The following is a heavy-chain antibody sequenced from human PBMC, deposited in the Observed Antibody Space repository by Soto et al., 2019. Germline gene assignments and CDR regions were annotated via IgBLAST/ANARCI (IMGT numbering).Heavy chain of an antibody. CDR3: AIFEPAVVPATDDY. V-gene: IGHV3-21*01. J-gene: IGHJ4*02. CDR2: ISSSSSYT. Sequence: VGSVRLSCAASGFTFSTYSMNWVRQAPGKGLEWVSSISSSSSYTYYADSAKGRFTISRDNAKNSLYLQINSLRAEDTAVYYCAIFEPAVVPATDDYWGQGTLVTVSS. D-gene: IGHD2-2*01. CDR1: GFTFSTYS.